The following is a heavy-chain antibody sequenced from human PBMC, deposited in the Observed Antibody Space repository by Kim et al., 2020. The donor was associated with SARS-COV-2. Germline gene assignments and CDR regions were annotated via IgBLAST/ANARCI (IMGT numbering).Heavy chain of an antibody. CDR3: ARSVGATSYYYYYGMDV. CDR1: GGSVSSGSYY. D-gene: IGHD1-26*01. V-gene: IGHV4-61*01. CDR2: IYYSGST. J-gene: IGHJ6*02. Sequence: SETLSLTCTVSGGSVSSGSYYWSWIRQPPGKGLEWIGYIYYSGSTNYNPSLKSRVTISVDTSKNQFSLKLSSVTAADTAVYYCARSVGATSYYYYYGMDVWGQGTPVTVSS.